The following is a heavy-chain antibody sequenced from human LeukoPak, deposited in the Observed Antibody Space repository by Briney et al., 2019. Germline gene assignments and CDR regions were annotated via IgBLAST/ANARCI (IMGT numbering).Heavy chain of an antibody. J-gene: IGHJ4*02. CDR3: ATAPDGYNHFDY. V-gene: IGHV3-23*01. CDR2: ISGSGGST. Sequence: GGSLRLSCAASGFTFSSYAMSWVRQAPGKGLEWVSAISGSGGSTYYADSVKGRFTISRDNSKNTLYLQMNSLRAEDTAVYYCATAPDGYNHFDYWGQGTLVTVSS. D-gene: IGHD5-24*01. CDR1: GFTFSSYA.